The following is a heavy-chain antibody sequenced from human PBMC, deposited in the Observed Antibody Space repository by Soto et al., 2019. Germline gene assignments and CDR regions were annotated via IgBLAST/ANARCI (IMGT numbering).Heavy chain of an antibody. CDR3: ARDRSPTPHDAFDI. D-gene: IGHD2-15*01. Sequence: SETLSLTCTVSSGSVSSGSYYWGWIRQPPGKGLEWIGYIYYSGSTNYNPSLKSRVTISVDTSKNQFSLKLSSVTAADTAVYYCARDRSPTPHDAFDIWGQGTMVTVSS. V-gene: IGHV4-61*01. J-gene: IGHJ3*02. CDR2: IYYSGST. CDR1: SGSVSSGSYY.